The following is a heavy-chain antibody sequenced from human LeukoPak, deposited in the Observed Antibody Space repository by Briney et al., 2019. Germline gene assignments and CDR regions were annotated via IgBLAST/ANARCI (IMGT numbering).Heavy chain of an antibody. J-gene: IGHJ4*02. Sequence: PGGSLRPSCVASGFSFSSYAMSWVRQSPGKGLEWVSAFSGGSSRTYYADSLKGRFTISRDNSKNTLYLQMNSLRVEDTAVYYCAKKRRPAAGTDLFDYWGQGTLVTVSS. CDR1: GFSFSSYA. CDR3: AKKRRPAAGTDLFDY. D-gene: IGHD6-13*01. CDR2: FSGGSSRT. V-gene: IGHV3-23*01.